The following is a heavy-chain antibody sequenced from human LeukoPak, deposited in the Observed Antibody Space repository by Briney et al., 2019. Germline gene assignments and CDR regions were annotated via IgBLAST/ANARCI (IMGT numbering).Heavy chain of an antibody. CDR1: GFTFSDHY. Sequence: PGGSLRLSCAASGFTFSDHYMDWVRQAPGKGLEWVGRTRNKPNSYITEYAASVKGRFTISRDDSKNSPYLQMNSLKTEDTAVYYCARELCSGGRCSLIFDYWGQGTLVTVSS. D-gene: IGHD2-15*01. CDR3: ARELCSGGRCSLIFDY. V-gene: IGHV3-72*01. J-gene: IGHJ4*02. CDR2: TRNKPNSYIT.